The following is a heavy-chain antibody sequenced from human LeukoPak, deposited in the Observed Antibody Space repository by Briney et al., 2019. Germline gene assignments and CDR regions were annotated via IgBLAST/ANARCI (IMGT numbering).Heavy chain of an antibody. CDR1: GFTFSSYE. CDR2: ISSSGSTI. V-gene: IGHV3-48*03. CDR3: ARVGRIVGTFDY. J-gene: IGHJ4*02. D-gene: IGHD3-22*01. Sequence: GGSLRLSCAASGFTFSSYEMNWVRQAPGKGLEWVSYISSSGSTIYCADSVKGRFTISRDNAKNSLYLQMNSLRAEDTAVYYCARVGRIVGTFDYWGQGTLVTVSS.